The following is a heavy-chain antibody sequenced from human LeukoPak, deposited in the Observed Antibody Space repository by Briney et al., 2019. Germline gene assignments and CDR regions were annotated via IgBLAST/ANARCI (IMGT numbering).Heavy chain of an antibody. D-gene: IGHD3-9*01. J-gene: IGHJ4*02. Sequence: ASVKVSCKASGYTFTSYDINWVRQATGQGLEWMGWMNPNSGNTGYAQKFQGRVTMTRNTSISTAYTELSSLRSEDTAVYYCARVSPRYAGYSPNWGQGTLVTVSS. V-gene: IGHV1-8*01. CDR2: MNPNSGNT. CDR1: GYTFTSYD. CDR3: ARVSPRYAGYSPN.